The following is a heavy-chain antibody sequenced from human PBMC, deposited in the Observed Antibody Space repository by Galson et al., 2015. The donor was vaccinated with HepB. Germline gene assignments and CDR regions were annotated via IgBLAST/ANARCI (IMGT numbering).Heavy chain of an antibody. CDR1: GFTFSNYY. J-gene: IGHJ4*02. D-gene: IGHD3/OR15-3a*01. CDR3: AGGDFWTGGVIY. Sequence: SLRLSCADSGFTFSNYYLIWVRRAPGKGLGSVANIKEDGSERWYVDSVKGRFTISRDNTKNSLYLQMNSLRAEDTAVYYCAGGDFWTGGVIYWGQGTLVTVSS. CDR2: IKEDGSER. V-gene: IGHV3-7*04.